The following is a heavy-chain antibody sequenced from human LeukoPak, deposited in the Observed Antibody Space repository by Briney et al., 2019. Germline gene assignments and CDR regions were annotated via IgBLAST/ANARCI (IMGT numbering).Heavy chain of an antibody. CDR2: IYYSGST. CDR3: ARGYYYDSGWYFDL. CDR1: GGSISSGGYY. D-gene: IGHD3-22*01. Sequence: SETLSLTCTVSGGSISSGGYYWSWIRQHPGKGLEWIGYIYYSGSTYYNPSLKSRVTISADTSKNQFSLKLSSVTAADTAVYYCARGYYYDSGWYFDLWGRGTLVTVSS. J-gene: IGHJ2*01. V-gene: IGHV4-31*03.